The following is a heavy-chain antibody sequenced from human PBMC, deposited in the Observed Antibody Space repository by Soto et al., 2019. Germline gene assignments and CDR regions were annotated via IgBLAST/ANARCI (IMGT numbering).Heavy chain of an antibody. CDR3: ARESDCSGGSCYSAFDI. V-gene: IGHV4-59*01. CDR2: IYYSGST. Sequence: PSETLSLTCTVSGGSISSYYWSWIRQPPGKGLEWIGYIYYSGSTNYNPSLKSRVTISVDTSKNQFSLKLSSVTAADTAVYYCARESDCSGGSCYSAFDIWGQGTMVTVSS. CDR1: GGSISSYY. J-gene: IGHJ3*02. D-gene: IGHD2-15*01.